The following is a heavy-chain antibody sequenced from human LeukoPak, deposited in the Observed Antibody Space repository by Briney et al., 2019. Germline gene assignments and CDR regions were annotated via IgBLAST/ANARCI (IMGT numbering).Heavy chain of an antibody. J-gene: IGHJ6*03. CDR3: ARVTDTAMVIYYYYYYMDV. D-gene: IGHD5-18*01. Sequence: GASVKVSCKASGYTFTSYGISWVRQAPGQGLEWMGWISAYNGNTNYAQKLQSRVTMTTDTSTSTAYMELRSLRSDDTAVYYCARVTDTAMVIYYYYYYMDVWGKGTTVTVSS. V-gene: IGHV1-18*01. CDR1: GYTFTSYG. CDR2: ISAYNGNT.